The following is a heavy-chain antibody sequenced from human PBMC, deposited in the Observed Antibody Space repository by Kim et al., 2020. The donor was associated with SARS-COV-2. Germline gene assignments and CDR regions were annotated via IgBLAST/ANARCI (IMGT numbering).Heavy chain of an antibody. CDR2: INHSGST. Sequence: SETLSLTCAVYGGSFSGYYWSWIRQPPGKGLEWIGEINHSGSTNYNPSLKSRVTISVDTSKNQFSLKLSSVTAADTAVYYCAGRPPPDNWFDPWGQGTLVTVSS. D-gene: IGHD2-15*01. CDR3: AGRPPPDNWFDP. V-gene: IGHV4-34*01. CDR1: GGSFSGYY. J-gene: IGHJ5*02.